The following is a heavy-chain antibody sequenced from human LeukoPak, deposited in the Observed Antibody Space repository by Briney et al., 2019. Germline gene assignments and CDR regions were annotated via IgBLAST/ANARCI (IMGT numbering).Heavy chain of an antibody. CDR1: GYTFTGYY. Sequence: GASVKVSCKASGYTFTGYYMHWVRQAPGQGLEWMGWINPNSGGTNYAQKFQGRVTMTRDTSISTAYMELSRLRSDDTAVYYCARELEVTPVVFDYWGQGTLVTVSS. J-gene: IGHJ4*02. CDR3: ARELEVTPVVFDY. V-gene: IGHV1-2*02. D-gene: IGHD4-23*01. CDR2: INPNSGGT.